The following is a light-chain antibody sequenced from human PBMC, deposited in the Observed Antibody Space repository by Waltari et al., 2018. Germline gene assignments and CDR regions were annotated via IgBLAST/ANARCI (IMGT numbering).Light chain of an antibody. CDR1: QSVSRSY. J-gene: IGKJ1*01. V-gene: IGKV3-20*01. CDR3: QQYGSSPWT. CDR2: GAS. Sequence: EIVLTQSPGTLSLSPGERATLSCRASQSVSRSYLACYQQKTGQAPRVLIHGASNRATGIPDRFSGSWSATDFTLTISRLEPEDFAVYYCQQYGSSPWTFGQGTKVEIK.